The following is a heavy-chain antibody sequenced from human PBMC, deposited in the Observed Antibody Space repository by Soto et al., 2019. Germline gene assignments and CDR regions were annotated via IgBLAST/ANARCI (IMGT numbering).Heavy chain of an antibody. CDR2: ISAYNGDT. Sequence: ASVKVSCKASGYTFSSYGYAWVRQAPGQGLEWMGWISAYNGDTNYAQKFQDRVTLTRDTSTTTAYMELSSLRSEDTAVYYCAADWGLRHSDFWSGYYTGLQEYSGKRSPKPGLYYMAVWGKGTTVTVS. J-gene: IGHJ6*03. CDR3: AADWGLRHSDFWSGYYTGLQEYSGKRSPKPGLYYMAV. D-gene: IGHD3-3*01. V-gene: IGHV1-18*01. CDR1: GYTFSSYG.